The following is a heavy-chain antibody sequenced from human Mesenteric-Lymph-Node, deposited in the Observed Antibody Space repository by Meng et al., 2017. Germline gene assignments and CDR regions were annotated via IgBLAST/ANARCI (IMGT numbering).Heavy chain of an antibody. V-gene: IGHV4-30-4*01. D-gene: IGHD5-12*01. J-gene: IGHJ4*02. Sequence: QVQLQESGPGLVKPSQTLSLICTVSGGSISSGEYYWSWIRQPPGKGLEWIGYIYYSGSTYYNPSLKSRVTISVDTSKNQFSLRLSSVTAADTAVYYCARDLGVATSIAGFVYWDQGTLVTVSS. CDR2: IYYSGST. CDR1: GGSISSGEYY. CDR3: ARDLGVATSIAGFVY.